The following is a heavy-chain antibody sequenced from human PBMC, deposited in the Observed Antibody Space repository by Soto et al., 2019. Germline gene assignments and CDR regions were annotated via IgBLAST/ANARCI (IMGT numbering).Heavy chain of an antibody. CDR1: GYSISSGYY. Sequence: PSETLSLTCAVSGYSISSGYYWGCIRQPPGKGLEWIGSIYHSGSTYYNPSLKSRVTISVDTSKNQFSLKLSSVTAADTAVYYCARDSEYYDSSGYYYDWGQGTLVTVYS. D-gene: IGHD3-22*01. CDR3: ARDSEYYDSSGYYYD. V-gene: IGHV4-38-2*02. J-gene: IGHJ4*02. CDR2: IYHSGST.